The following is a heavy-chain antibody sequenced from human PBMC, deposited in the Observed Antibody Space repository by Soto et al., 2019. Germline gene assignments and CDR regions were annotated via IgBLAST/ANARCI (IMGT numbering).Heavy chain of an antibody. CDR1: GFTFSDYY. V-gene: IGHV3-11*06. D-gene: IGHD3-22*01. CDR3: ARDPNNSSSWWLDP. Sequence: QVQLVESGGGLLKPGGTLRLSCTGSGFTFSDYYMTWIRQAPGKGLEWVSYISYGSSYTKYADSVKGRFTISRDNAKNSLFLQMNNLRTEDTAIYYCARDPNNSSSWWLDPWGRGALVTVSS. CDR2: ISYGSSYT. J-gene: IGHJ5*02.